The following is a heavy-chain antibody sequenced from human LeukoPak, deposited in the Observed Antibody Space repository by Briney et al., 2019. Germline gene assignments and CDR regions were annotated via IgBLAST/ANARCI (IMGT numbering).Heavy chain of an antibody. D-gene: IGHD1-26*01. CDR3: ARQPYMLGAYYFDY. V-gene: IGHV4-59*08. Sequence: PSETLSLTCTVSGGSMSSYYWSWIRQPPGKGLEWIGYIFYSGSTNYNPSLKSRVTLSVDTSKNQFSLKLGSVTAADTAVYYCARQPYMLGAYYFDYWGQGALVTVSS. CDR1: GGSMSSYY. J-gene: IGHJ4*02. CDR2: IFYSGST.